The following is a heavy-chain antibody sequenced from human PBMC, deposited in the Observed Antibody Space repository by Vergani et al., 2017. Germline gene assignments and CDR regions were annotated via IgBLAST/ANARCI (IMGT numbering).Heavy chain of an antibody. D-gene: IGHD5-24*01. J-gene: IGHJ3*02. CDR2: ISWNSDII. CDR1: GFTFDDYA. CDR3: ARDHRDYNNYPGTFDI. V-gene: IGHV3-9*01. Sequence: EVQLVESGGGLVQPGRSLKLSCAASGFTFDDYAMHWVRQAPGKGLEWVSGISWNSDIIDYADSVKGRFTISRDNAKNSLYLQMNSLRAEDTAVYYCARDHRDYNNYPGTFDIWGQGSMVTVSS.